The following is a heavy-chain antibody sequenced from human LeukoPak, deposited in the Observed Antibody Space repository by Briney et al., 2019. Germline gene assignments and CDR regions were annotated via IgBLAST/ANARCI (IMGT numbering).Heavy chain of an antibody. CDR3: ARDSVKYDILTGTDY. Sequence: GGSLRLSCAASGFTFSIYSLNWVRQAPGKGLEWVAYIGRSGDRTTKYADSVKGRFTISRDNAKNSLYLQMNSLRAEDTAVYYCARDSVKYDILTGTDYWGQGTLVTVSS. D-gene: IGHD3-9*01. J-gene: IGHJ4*02. CDR2: IGRSGDRTT. V-gene: IGHV3-48*04. CDR1: GFTFSIYS.